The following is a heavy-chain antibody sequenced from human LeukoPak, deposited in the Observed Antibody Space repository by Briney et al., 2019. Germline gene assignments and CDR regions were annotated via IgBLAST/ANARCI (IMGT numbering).Heavy chain of an antibody. J-gene: IGHJ3*02. CDR1: GFTFSGSA. Sequence: RAGGSLRLSCAASGFTFSGSAIHWVRQAPEKGLEWVGRIRREGNNYATSYAESVKGRFTISRDDSKDAAYLQMNSLKTEDTAIYYCSRLLDAFDIWGQGTMVTVSS. CDR2: IRREGNNYAT. CDR3: SRLLDAFDI. V-gene: IGHV3-73*01.